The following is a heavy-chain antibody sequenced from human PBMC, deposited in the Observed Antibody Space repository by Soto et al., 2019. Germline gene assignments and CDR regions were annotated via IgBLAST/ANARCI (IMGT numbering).Heavy chain of an antibody. Sequence: EVQLLESGGGLVQPGGSLRLSCAGSGFTVSRDYMAWFRQAPGKGLEWVYVIYAGGSTYYADSVKRRFMISRDTSTNPLFLQLDTLGAEHTAVYYCARGLHSESLYLSLAAFWGQGNLVTVSS. V-gene: IGHV3-66*01. CDR3: ARGLHSESLYLSLAAF. CDR1: GFTVSRDY. D-gene: IGHD3-16*02. J-gene: IGHJ4*02. CDR2: IYAGGST.